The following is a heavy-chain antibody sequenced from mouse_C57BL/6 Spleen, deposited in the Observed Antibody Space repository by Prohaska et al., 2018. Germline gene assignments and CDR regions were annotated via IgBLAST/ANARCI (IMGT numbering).Heavy chain of an antibody. D-gene: IGHD1-1*01. Sequence: GMSWVKQAPGKGLKWMGWINTYSGVPTYADDFKGRFAFSLETSASTAYLQINNLKNEDTATYFCARGTTVVATGMDYWGQGTSVTVSS. CDR1: G. CDR2: INTYSGVP. CDR3: ARGTTVVATGMDY. J-gene: IGHJ4*01. V-gene: IGHV9-3*01.